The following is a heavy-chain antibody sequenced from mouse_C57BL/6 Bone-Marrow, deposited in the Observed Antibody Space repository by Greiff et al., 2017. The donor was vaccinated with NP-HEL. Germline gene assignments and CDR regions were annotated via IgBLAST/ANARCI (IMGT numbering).Heavy chain of an antibody. Sequence: EVQLQQSGPELVKPGASVKISCKASGYTFTDYNMDWVKQSPGKGLEWIGDINPNNGGTNYNQKFKGKATLTVDKSSSTAYMELRSLTSEDTAVYYCARRRYFDVWGTGTTVTVAS. CDR3: ARRRYFDV. J-gene: IGHJ1*03. CDR1: GYTFTDYN. CDR2: INPNNGGT. V-gene: IGHV1-18*01.